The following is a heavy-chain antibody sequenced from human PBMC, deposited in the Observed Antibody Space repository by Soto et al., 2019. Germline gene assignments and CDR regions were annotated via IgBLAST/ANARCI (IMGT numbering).Heavy chain of an antibody. CDR2: ISNSGGGT. D-gene: IGHD2-2*01. CDR3: AKDTIPRLSITRTHYFDY. Sequence: EVQLLESGGGLVQPGGSLRLSCAASGFTYSSYAMSWVRQAPGKGLEWVSAISNSGGGTYYADSVKGRFTISRDNSKNTLYLQMNSLRADASALYYCAKDTIPRLSITRTHYFDYWGQGALVTVSS. CDR1: GFTYSSYA. V-gene: IGHV3-23*01. J-gene: IGHJ4*02.